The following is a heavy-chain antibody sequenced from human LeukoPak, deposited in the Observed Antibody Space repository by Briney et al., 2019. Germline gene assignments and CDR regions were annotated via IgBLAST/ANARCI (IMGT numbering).Heavy chain of an antibody. CDR3: ARGTYYYDSSGQGVDY. D-gene: IGHD3-22*01. Sequence: GASVKVSCKASGYTFTSYDFNWVRQATGQGLEWMGWMNTNSGNTGYAQKFQGRVTLTRNTSISTGYMELSSLRSEDTAVYYCARGTYYYDSSGQGVDYWGQGTLVTVSS. J-gene: IGHJ4*02. CDR2: MNTNSGNT. V-gene: IGHV1-8*01. CDR1: GYTFTSYD.